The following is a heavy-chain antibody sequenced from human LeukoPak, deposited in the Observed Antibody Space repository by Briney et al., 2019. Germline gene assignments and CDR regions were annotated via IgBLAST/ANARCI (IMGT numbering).Heavy chain of an antibody. D-gene: IGHD2-15*01. Sequence: PSETLSLTCTVSGGSISSGSFYWSWIRQPAGKGLEWIGRIYTTGSTYYNPSLKSRVTISVDTSKNQFSLKLSSVTAADTAVYYCASTAATIDFDYWGQGTLVTVSS. J-gene: IGHJ4*02. V-gene: IGHV4-61*02. CDR2: IYTTGST. CDR1: GGSISSGSFY. CDR3: ASTAATIDFDY.